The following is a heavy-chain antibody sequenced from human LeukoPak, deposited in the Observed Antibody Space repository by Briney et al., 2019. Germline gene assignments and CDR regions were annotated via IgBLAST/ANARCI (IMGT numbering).Heavy chain of an antibody. D-gene: IGHD1-1*01. CDR3: AKDKNWNDGFDY. CDR1: GGSFSGYY. V-gene: IGHV3-11*01. J-gene: IGHJ4*02. Sequence: LSLTCAVYGGSFSGYYWSWIRQPPGKGLEWVSYIGRSGTTIHYADSVKGRFTISWDNAKKSLYLQMNSLRAEDTAVYYCAKDKNWNDGFDYWGQGTLVTVSS. CDR2: IGRSGTTI.